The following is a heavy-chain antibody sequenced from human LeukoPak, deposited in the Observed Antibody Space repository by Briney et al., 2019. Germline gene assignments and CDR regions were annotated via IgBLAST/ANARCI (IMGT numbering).Heavy chain of an antibody. CDR3: ARERVADNWFDP. V-gene: IGHV3-74*01. CDR1: GFTFSNYW. Sequence: GGSLRLSCAASGFTFSNYWMHWVRQAPGKGLVWVSRINSDGGTTTYADSVKGRFTISRDNARNTLYLQMNSLRAEDTAVYYCARERVADNWFDPWGQGTLVTVSS. D-gene: IGHD3-3*01. CDR2: INSDGGTT. J-gene: IGHJ5*02.